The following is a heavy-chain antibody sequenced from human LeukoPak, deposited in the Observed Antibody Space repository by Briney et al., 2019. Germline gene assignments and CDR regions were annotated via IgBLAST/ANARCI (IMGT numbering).Heavy chain of an antibody. Sequence: PSETLSLTCTVSGGSISNSNYYWGWVRQPPGKGLEWIGSIYYSGSTYYNPSLKSRVTISVDTSKNQFSLKLSSVTAADTAVYYCARHADPLRQQLVRGGDYWGQGTLVTVSS. CDR1: GGSISNSNYY. V-gene: IGHV4-39*01. CDR3: ARHADPLRQQLVRGGDY. J-gene: IGHJ4*02. D-gene: IGHD6-13*01. CDR2: IYYSGST.